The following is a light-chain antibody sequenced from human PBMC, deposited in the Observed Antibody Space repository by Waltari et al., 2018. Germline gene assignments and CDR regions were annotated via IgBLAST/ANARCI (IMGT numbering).Light chain of an antibody. CDR1: ETIKTN. CDR2: DAS. Sequence: EIVVTQSPATLSVSPGEGATLSCRASETIKTNLAWYQHKPGQAPRLLIYDASTRATGIPARFSGSGSGTEFTLTISSLQSEDFAIYFCQQYNEWPLISTFGQGTNLEIK. V-gene: IGKV3-15*01. CDR3: QQYNEWPLIST. J-gene: IGKJ2*01.